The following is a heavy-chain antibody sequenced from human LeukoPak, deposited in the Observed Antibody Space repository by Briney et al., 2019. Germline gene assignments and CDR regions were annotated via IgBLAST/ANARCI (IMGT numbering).Heavy chain of an antibody. V-gene: IGHV1-2*06. Sequence: ASVKVSCKASGYTFTGDFMHWVRQATGQGLELMGRINPNSGGTNYAQKFQGRVTMTRDTSISTAYMELSSLTSDDTAVYYCARATYGSQFDPWGQGTLVTVSS. D-gene: IGHD4-17*01. J-gene: IGHJ5*02. CDR1: GYTFTGDF. CDR2: INPNSGGT. CDR3: ARATYGSQFDP.